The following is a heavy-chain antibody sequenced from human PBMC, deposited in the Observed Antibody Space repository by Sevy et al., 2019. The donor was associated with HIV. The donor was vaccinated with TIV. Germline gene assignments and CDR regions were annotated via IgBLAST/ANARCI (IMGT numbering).Heavy chain of an antibody. V-gene: IGHV3-7*03. J-gene: IGHJ4*02. CDR3: ARDKNSAMVTPFDF. CDR2: IKEDGKET. CDR1: GFTVSNYW. Sequence: GGSLRLSCVASGFTVSNYWMNWVRQAPGMGLEWVAKIKEDGKETYYVDSVKGRFTISRDNAKNSLYLQMTSLGAEDTAVYYCARDKNSAMVTPFDFWGQGTLVTVSS. D-gene: IGHD5-18*01.